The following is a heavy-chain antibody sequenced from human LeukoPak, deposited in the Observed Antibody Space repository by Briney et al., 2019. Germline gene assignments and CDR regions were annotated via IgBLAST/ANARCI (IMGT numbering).Heavy chain of an antibody. CDR1: GYTFTSYA. Sequence: WASVKVSSKASGYTFTSYAMHWVRQAPGQRPEWMGWINAGNGNTKYSQKFQGRVTITRDTSASTAYMELSSLRSEDTAVYYCARDLFLAAAGMLFDPWGQGTLVTVSS. CDR2: INAGNGNT. J-gene: IGHJ5*02. CDR3: ARDLFLAAAGMLFDP. V-gene: IGHV1-3*01. D-gene: IGHD6-13*01.